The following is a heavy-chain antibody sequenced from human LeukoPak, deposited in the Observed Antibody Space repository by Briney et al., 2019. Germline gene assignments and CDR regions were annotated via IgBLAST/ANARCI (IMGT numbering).Heavy chain of an antibody. J-gene: IGHJ4*02. CDR2: VSGSGGST. CDR1: GFTFSSYA. D-gene: IGHD3-3*01. V-gene: IGHV3-23*01. CDR3: AKFPHDFWSGYPGVY. Sequence: PGGSLRLSCAASGFTFSSYAMSWVRQAPGKGLEWVSAVSGSGGSTYYADSVKGRFTISRDNSKNTLYLQMNSLRAEDTVVYYCAKFPHDFWSGYPGVYWGQGTLVTVSS.